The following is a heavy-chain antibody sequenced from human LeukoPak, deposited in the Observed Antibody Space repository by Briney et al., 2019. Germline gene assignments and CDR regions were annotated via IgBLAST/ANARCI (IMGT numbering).Heavy chain of an antibody. CDR2: LSDTGRNT. D-gene: IGHD3/OR15-3a*01. J-gene: IGHJ4*02. V-gene: IGHV3-23*01. Sequence: GGSLRLSCVESEFSSSTYAMTSVRQAPGRGLGWVSELSDTGRNTYYADSVKGRFTVSRDSSKNTLHLQMSSLRVDDTAVYYCATVHGISGLPYWGQGTLVTVSS. CDR1: EFSSSTYA. CDR3: ATVHGISGLPY.